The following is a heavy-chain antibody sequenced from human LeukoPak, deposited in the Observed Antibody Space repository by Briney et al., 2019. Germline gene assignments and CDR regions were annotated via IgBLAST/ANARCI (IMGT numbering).Heavy chain of an antibody. J-gene: IGHJ4*02. D-gene: IGHD3-22*01. CDR3: AKTFYYDSSGYWDD. CDR1: GFTFRNYA. Sequence: GGSLRLSCAASGFTFRNYAMTWVRQAPGKGLEWVSAMSGSGAGTYYADSVEGRFTISRDNSEKTLYLQMNSLRAEDTAVYYCAKTFYYDSSGYWDDWGQGTLVTVSS. V-gene: IGHV3-23*01. CDR2: MSGSGAGT.